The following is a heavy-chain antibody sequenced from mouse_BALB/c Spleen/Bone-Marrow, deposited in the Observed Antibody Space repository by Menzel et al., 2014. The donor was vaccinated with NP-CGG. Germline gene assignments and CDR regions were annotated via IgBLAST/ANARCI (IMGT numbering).Heavy chain of an antibody. CDR2: IDPANGNT. D-gene: IGHD2-3*01. CDR1: GFNFKDTY. V-gene: IGHV14-3*02. CDR3: ARGLLQYYYAMDY. J-gene: IGHJ4*01. Sequence: EVKLQESGAELVKPGASVKLSCTASGFNFKDTYMHWVNQRPEQGLEWIGRIDPANGNTKYDPKFQGKATITADTSSNTAYLQLSSLTSEDTAVYYCARGLLQYYYAMDYWGQGTSVTVSS.